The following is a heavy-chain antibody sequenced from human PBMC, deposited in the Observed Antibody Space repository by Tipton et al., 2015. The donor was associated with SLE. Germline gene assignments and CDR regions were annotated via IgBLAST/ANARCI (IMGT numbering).Heavy chain of an antibody. Sequence: TLSLTCVVSGYSFCSGYFWEWVRQPPGKGLEWIGSISHSGNTFYHPSLQSRVIISLETSKNQFSLSLRFVSAADTAIYYCARVVANGGTDFWGRGTLVTVSS. J-gene: IGHJ4*01. D-gene: IGHD2-15*01. CDR2: ISHSGNT. V-gene: IGHV4-38-2*01. CDR3: ARVVANGGTDF. CDR1: GYSFCSGYF.